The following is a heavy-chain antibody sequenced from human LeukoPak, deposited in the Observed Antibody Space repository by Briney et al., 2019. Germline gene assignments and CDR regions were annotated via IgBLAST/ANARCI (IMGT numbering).Heavy chain of an antibody. CDR1: DGSISSYY. CDR3: AREYVGYRNYYYYYMDV. Sequence: SETLSLTCTVSDGSISSYYWSWIRQPAGKGLEWIGRIYSSGSTNYNPSLKSRVTMSVDTSKNQFSLKLSSVTAADTAVYYCAREYVGYRNYYYYYMDVWGKGTTVTVSS. V-gene: IGHV4-4*07. CDR2: IYSSGST. D-gene: IGHD6-13*01. J-gene: IGHJ6*03.